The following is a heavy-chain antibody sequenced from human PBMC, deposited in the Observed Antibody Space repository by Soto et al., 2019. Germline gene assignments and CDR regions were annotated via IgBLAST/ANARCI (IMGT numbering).Heavy chain of an antibody. V-gene: IGHV4-34*01. Sequence: SETLSLTCAVYGGSFCGYYWSWIRQPPRKRHEWIGEINHSGSTNYNPSLNSGVTISVDASKNQFSLELGSLRSDDTAVYYCARAPSWHCSTTIVSSYYFDYWGQGTGVTVSS. D-gene: IGHD2-2*01. CDR2: INHSGST. J-gene: IGHJ4*02. CDR3: ARAPSWHCSTTIVSSYYFDY. CDR1: GGSFCGYY.